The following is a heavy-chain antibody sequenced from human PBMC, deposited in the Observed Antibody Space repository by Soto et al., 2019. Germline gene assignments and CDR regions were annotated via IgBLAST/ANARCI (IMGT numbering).Heavy chain of an antibody. CDR1: GGSISSYY. J-gene: IGHJ4*02. CDR3: TRGLSPEQVAS. CDR2: IYYSGST. V-gene: IGHV4-59*01. Sequence: SEILSLTCTVSGGSISSYYWSWIRQPPGKGLEWIGYIYYSGSTNYNPSLKSRVTISVDTSKNQFSLKLSSVTAADPAVYYCTRGLSPEQVASWAQGTLVTVSS. D-gene: IGHD1-1*01.